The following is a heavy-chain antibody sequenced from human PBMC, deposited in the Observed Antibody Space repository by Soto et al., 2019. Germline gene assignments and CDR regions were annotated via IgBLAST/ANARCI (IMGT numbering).Heavy chain of an antibody. CDR1: GFTFSSYS. CDR3: AKKPIYDILTGSSFTHYGMDV. J-gene: IGHJ6*02. Sequence: PGGSLRLSCAASGFTFSSYSMNWVRQAPGKGLEWVSSISSSSSYIYYADSVKGRFTISRDNSKNTLYLQMNSLRAEDTAVYYCAKKPIYDILTGSSFTHYGMDVWGQGTTVTVSS. D-gene: IGHD3-9*01. CDR2: ISSSSSYI. V-gene: IGHV3-21*04.